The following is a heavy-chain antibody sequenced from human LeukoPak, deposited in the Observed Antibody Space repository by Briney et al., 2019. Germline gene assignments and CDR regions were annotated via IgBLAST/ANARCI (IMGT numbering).Heavy chain of an antibody. D-gene: IGHD6-19*01. CDR2: IYSGSSST. J-gene: IGHJ4*02. Sequence: GGSLRLSCAASGFTFSSYWMHWVRQAPGKGLEWVSVIYSGSSSTYYTDSVKGRFTISRHNSKNTLYLQMNSLRAEDTAVYYCARVGSGWYDFDYWGQGTLVTVSS. V-gene: IGHV3-NL1*01. CDR1: GFTFSSYW. CDR3: ARVGSGWYDFDY.